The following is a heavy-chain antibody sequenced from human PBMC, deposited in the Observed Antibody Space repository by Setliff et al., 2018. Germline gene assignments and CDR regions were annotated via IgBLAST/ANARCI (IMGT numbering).Heavy chain of an antibody. CDR2: IYYSGKT. Sequence: SETLSLTCAVSGYSIYTDYYWGWSRQPPGKGLEWIGSIYYSGKTYSNPSFKSRVTMSVDKSKNQFSLKLASVTAADRAVYYCARIAYFDFWRGFGVGAFDLWGHGSVVTVSS. J-gene: IGHJ3*01. V-gene: IGHV4-38-2*01. D-gene: IGHD3-3*01. CDR3: ARIAYFDFWRGFGVGAFDL. CDR1: GYSIYTDYY.